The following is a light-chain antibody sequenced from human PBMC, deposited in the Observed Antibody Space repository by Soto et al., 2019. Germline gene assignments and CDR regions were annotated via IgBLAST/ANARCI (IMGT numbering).Light chain of an antibody. V-gene: IGLV2-23*01. J-gene: IGLJ2*01. Sequence: QSALTQPASVSGSPGQSISISCTGSSSDVVSYNFVSWYQMLPGKAPKLIIYEANERPSGVSSRFSGSKSGYTASLTISGLQAEDEADYFCCSYAGNSALIFGGGTKLTVL. CDR2: EAN. CDR3: CSYAGNSALI. CDR1: SSDVVSYNF.